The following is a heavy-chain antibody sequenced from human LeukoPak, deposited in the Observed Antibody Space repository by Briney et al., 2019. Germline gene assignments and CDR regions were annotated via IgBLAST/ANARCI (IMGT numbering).Heavy chain of an antibody. J-gene: IGHJ4*02. CDR1: GGSISSYY. D-gene: IGHD3-16*02. CDR3: ARGRDYDYVWWRYRPYYFDY. V-gene: IGHV4-59*08. CDR2: IYYSGST. Sequence: SETLSLTCTVSGGSISSYYWSWIRQPPGKGLEWIGYIYYSGSTNYNPSLKSRVTISVDTSKNQFSLKLSSVTAADTAVYYCARGRDYDYVWWRYRPYYFDYWGQGTLVTVSS.